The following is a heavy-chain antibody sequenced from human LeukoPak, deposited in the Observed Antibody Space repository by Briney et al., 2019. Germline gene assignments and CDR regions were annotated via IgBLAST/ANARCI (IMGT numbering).Heavy chain of an antibody. CDR1: GDSVSGGSAG. D-gene: IGHD3-10*01. J-gene: IGHJ5*02. CDR2: IYYRSKWYN. V-gene: IGHV6-1*01. Sequence: SQTLSLTCAISGDSVSGGSAGWNWIRQSPSRGLEWLGRIYYRSKWYNDYAPSVQSRITINPDTSKNQFSLQLNSVTHEDTAVYYCTGHGLVRGGLHWFDPWGQGTLVTVSS. CDR3: TGHGLVRGGLHWFDP.